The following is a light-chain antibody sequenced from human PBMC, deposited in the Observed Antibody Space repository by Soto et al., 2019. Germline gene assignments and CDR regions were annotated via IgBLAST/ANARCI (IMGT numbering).Light chain of an antibody. CDR2: KPS. CDR1: QSISSW. Sequence: DIQMTQSPSTLSASVGDRVTITCRASQSISSWLAWYQQKPGKAPKLLIYKPSSLESGVPSRFSGGGSGTEFTLTIISLQPDDFATYYFQQYNSYSWTFGQGTKVEIK. J-gene: IGKJ1*01. V-gene: IGKV1-5*03. CDR3: QQYNSYSWT.